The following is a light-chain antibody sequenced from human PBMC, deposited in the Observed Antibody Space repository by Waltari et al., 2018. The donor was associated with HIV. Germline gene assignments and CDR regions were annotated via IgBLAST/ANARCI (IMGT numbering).Light chain of an antibody. J-gene: IGKJ5*01. Sequence: DIQMTQSPSSLSASVGDGVTITCRASQNISSYLNWYRQKPGKAPNLLIYAASNLLSGVPSRFGGSGSGRDFSLTISNLRREDFATYYCQQSYTTSITFGQGTRLEIK. CDR1: QNISSY. CDR2: AAS. V-gene: IGKV1-39*01. CDR3: QQSYTTSIT.